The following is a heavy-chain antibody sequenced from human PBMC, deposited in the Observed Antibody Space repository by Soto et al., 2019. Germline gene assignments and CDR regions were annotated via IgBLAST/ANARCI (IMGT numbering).Heavy chain of an antibody. CDR1: GFTFSAYA. CDR2: LSYDGNMK. V-gene: IGHV3-30-3*01. J-gene: IGHJ4*02. D-gene: IGHD4-17*01. CDR3: ARDNGEYNYAMGAY. Sequence: QVQLVESGGGVVQPGTSLRLSCAASGFTFSAYAMHWVRQAPGKGLEWVAVLSYDGNMKYYADSVKGRFTISKDNSKNTLYLQMNSLRVEDTAVYYCARDNGEYNYAMGAYWGQGTLVTVSS.